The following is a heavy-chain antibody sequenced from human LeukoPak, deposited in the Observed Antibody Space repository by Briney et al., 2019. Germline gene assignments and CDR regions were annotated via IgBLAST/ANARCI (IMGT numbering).Heavy chain of an antibody. CDR3: ARDQYYYDSSGYYYDAFDI. CDR1: GGSISSYY. Sequence: PSETLSLTCTVSGGSISSYYWSWLRQPPGKGLEWIGYIYYSGSTNYNPSLKSRVTISVDTSKNQFSLKLSSVTAADTAVYYCARDQYYYDSSGYYYDAFDIWGQGTMVTVSS. CDR2: IYYSGST. J-gene: IGHJ3*02. D-gene: IGHD3-22*01. V-gene: IGHV4-59*01.